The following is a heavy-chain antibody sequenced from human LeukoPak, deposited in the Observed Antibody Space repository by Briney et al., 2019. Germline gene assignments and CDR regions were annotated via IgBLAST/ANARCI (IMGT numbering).Heavy chain of an antibody. V-gene: IGHV4-31*11. CDR1: GDSISSSDNY. CDR2: IYYSGTT. Sequence: SETLSLTCAVSGDSISSSDNYWSWIRQHPGKGLEWLGYIYYSGTTSYNPSLKSRLTISIDSSKNQFSLEVNSVTAADTAFYYCARVRGVITNYFDYWGQGILVTVSS. D-gene: IGHD3-10*01. J-gene: IGHJ4*02. CDR3: ARVRGVITNYFDY.